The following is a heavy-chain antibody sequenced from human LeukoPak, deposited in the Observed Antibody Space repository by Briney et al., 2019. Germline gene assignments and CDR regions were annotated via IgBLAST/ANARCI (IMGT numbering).Heavy chain of an antibody. Sequence: ASETLSLTXTVSGGSICSYYWSWIRQAAGKGLEWLGRIYTSGSTNYNPSLKSRVTMSVDTSKNQFSLKLSSVTAADTAVYYCAREWVYYDSSGYYYPNAFDIWGQGTMVTVSS. CDR1: GGSICSYY. J-gene: IGHJ3*02. CDR3: AREWVYYDSSGYYYPNAFDI. CDR2: IYTSGST. V-gene: IGHV4-4*07. D-gene: IGHD3-22*01.